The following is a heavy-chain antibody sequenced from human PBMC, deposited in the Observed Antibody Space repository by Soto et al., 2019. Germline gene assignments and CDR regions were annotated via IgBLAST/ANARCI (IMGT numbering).Heavy chain of an antibody. V-gene: IGHV1-24*01. J-gene: IGHJ4*02. CDR3: ARDGHYDSSGHYYFFDT. CDR2: FDPEDGET. D-gene: IGHD3-22*01. Sequence: ASVKVSCKVSGYTLTELSMHWVRQAPGKGLEWMGGFDPEDGETIYAQKFQGRVTMTEDTSTDTAYMELSSLRVEDTAVYYCARDGHYDSSGHYYFFDTWGQGTLVTVSS. CDR1: GYTLTELS.